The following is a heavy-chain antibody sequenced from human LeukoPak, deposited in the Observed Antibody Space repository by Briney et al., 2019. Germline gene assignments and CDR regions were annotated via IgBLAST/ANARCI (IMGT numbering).Heavy chain of an antibody. CDR2: ISSNSITI. J-gene: IGHJ4*02. Sequence: GGSLRLSCAASGFTISNAWMNWVRQAPGKGLEWVSYISSNSITIYYADSVKGRFTISRDSAKNSLYLQMNSLRDEDTAVYYCARGYSALDYWGQGTLVTVSS. V-gene: IGHV3-48*02. D-gene: IGHD6-13*01. CDR1: GFTISNAW. CDR3: ARGYSALDY.